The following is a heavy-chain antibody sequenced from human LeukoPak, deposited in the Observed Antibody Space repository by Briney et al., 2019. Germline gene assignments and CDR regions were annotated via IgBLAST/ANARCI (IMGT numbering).Heavy chain of an antibody. CDR3: ARGKAYSFDY. V-gene: IGHV3-74*01. Sequence: GGSLRLSCAASGFTFSAYLMHWVRQAPGKGLVWISRISSDGSTTTYADSVKGRFTISRDNAKNTLYLQMNSLRAEDTAVYYCARGKAYSFDYWGQGTLVTVSS. J-gene: IGHJ4*02. CDR2: ISSDGSTT. D-gene: IGHD2-15*01. CDR1: GFTFSAYL.